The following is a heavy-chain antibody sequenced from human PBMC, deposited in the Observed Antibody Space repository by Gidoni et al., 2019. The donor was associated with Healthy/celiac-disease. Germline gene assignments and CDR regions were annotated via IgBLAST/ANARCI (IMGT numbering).Heavy chain of an antibody. CDR2: ISAYNGNK. CDR1: GYPFTSYG. CDR3: ARDRGDYGDTDY. J-gene: IGHJ4*02. D-gene: IGHD4-17*01. Sequence: QFQLVQSGAEFKTPVASLMFSCKASGYPFTSYGISWVRQAPGQGLEWMGWISAYNGNKNNAQKIQGRVTMTTDTSTSTAYMELRSLRYDDTDVYYCARDRGDYGDTDYWGKGTLVTVSS. V-gene: IGHV1-18*01.